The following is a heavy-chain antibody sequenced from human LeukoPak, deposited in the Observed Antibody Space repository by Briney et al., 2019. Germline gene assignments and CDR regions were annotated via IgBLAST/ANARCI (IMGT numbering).Heavy chain of an antibody. D-gene: IGHD3-22*01. CDR1: GGSITSYY. V-gene: IGHV4-59*01. CDR2: IYYSGST. CDR3: ASSYGSSGYYYGPFDY. Sequence: SETLSLTCTVSGGSITSYYWSWIRQPPGKGLEWIGYIYYSGSTNYNPSLKSRVTISVDTSKNQFSLKLSSVTAADTAVYYCASSYGSSGYYYGPFDYWGQGTLVTVSS. J-gene: IGHJ4*02.